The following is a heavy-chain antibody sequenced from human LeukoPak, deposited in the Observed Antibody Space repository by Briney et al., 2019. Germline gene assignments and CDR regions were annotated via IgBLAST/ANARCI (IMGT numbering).Heavy chain of an antibody. D-gene: IGHD5-24*01. Sequence: SETLSLTCTVSGGSISSYYWSWIRQPAGKGLEWIGYIYYSGSTNYNPSLKSRVTISVDTSKNQFSLKLSSVTAADTAVYYCARAKRWLQDAFDIWGQGTMVTVSS. V-gene: IGHV4-59*01. J-gene: IGHJ3*02. CDR2: IYYSGST. CDR1: GGSISSYY. CDR3: ARAKRWLQDAFDI.